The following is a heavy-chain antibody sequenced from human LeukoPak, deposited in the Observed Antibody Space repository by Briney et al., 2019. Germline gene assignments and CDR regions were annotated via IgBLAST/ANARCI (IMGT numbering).Heavy chain of an antibody. Sequence: GGSLRLSCTASGFTFSSSWTTWVRPAAGKGLEWVANIKQDGREKYYVDSVMGRFTIARDNAKSSLYLQMTSLRADDTAIYYCARSNLDGDYGDYRPYDYWGQGTLVTVSS. CDR1: GFTFSSSW. J-gene: IGHJ4*02. V-gene: IGHV3-7*01. D-gene: IGHD4-17*01. CDR3: ARSNLDGDYGDYRPYDY. CDR2: IKQDGREK.